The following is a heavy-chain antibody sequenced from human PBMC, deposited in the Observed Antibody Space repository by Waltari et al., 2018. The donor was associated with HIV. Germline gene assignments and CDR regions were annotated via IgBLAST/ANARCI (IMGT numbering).Heavy chain of an antibody. CDR1: GGSIRSSSYY. Sequence: QLQLQESGPGLVKPSETLSLTCTVSGGSIRSSSYYWGWIRQPPGKGLEWIGSIYYSGSTYYNPSLKSRVTISVDTSKNQFSLKLSSVTAADTAVYYCARHLLGRSGYLDYWGQGTLVTVSS. J-gene: IGHJ4*02. V-gene: IGHV4-39*01. D-gene: IGHD2-15*01. CDR3: ARHLLGRSGYLDY. CDR2: IYYSGST.